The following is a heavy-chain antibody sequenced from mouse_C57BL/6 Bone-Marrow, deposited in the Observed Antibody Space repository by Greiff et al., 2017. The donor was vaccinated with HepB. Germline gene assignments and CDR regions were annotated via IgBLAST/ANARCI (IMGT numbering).Heavy chain of an antibody. CDR3: ARNSELFITTVVAEDYFDY. Sequence: VQRVESGPGLVQPSQSLSITCTVSGFSLTSYGVHWVRQSPGKGLEWLGVIWSGGSTDYNAAFISRLSISKDNSKSQVFFKMNSLQADDTAIYYCARNSELFITTVVAEDYFDYWGQGTTLTVSS. V-gene: IGHV2-2*01. D-gene: IGHD1-1*01. J-gene: IGHJ2*01. CDR1: GFSLTSYG. CDR2: IWSGGST.